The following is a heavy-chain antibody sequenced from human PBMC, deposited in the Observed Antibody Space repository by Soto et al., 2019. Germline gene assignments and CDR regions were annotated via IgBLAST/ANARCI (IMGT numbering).Heavy chain of an antibody. D-gene: IGHD3-16*01. J-gene: IGHJ4*02. V-gene: IGHV3-33*01. CDR1: GFTFISYG. CDR2: IWSDGSKK. CDR3: ARGRLEGVTNYVFY. Sequence: WGSLRLSCAASGFTFISYGIHFFRHSPCKGLEWVAVIWSDGSKKYYADSVKGRFTISRDNSKNTLYLQMNSLRAEDTAVYYCARGRLEGVTNYVFYWGQGTLVTVSS.